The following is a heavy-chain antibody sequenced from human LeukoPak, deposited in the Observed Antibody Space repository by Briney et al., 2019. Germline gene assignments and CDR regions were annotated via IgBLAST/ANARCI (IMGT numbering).Heavy chain of an antibody. D-gene: IGHD4-17*01. CDR2: IYYSGST. V-gene: IGHV4-30-4*01. CDR3: ASHPDSPNDYGDAT. CDR1: GGSISSGDYY. Sequence: SETLSLTCTVSGGSISSGDYYWSWIRQPPGKGLEWIGYIYYSGSTYYNPSLKSRVTISVDTSENQFSLKLSSVTAADTAVYYCASHPDSPNDYGDATWGQGTLVTVSS. J-gene: IGHJ5*02.